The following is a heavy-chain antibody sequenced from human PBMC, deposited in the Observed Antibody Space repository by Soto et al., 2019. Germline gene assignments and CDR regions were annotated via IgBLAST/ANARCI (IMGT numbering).Heavy chain of an antibody. CDR3: AKDMRFGGSWDFFFDF. Sequence: GGSLRLSCAASGFTFSSYAMSWVRQAPGKGLEWVSLISGSDSATYYADSVKGRFTISRDNSKNTLYLQMNSLRADDTAVYYCAKDMRFGGSWDFFFDFWGQGTLVTVSS. V-gene: IGHV3-23*01. J-gene: IGHJ4*02. D-gene: IGHD1-26*01. CDR2: ISGSDSAT. CDR1: GFTFSSYA.